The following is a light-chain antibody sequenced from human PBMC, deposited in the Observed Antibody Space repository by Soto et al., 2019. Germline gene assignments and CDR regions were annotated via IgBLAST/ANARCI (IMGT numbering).Light chain of an antibody. V-gene: IGKV3-20*01. Sequence: EIVLTQSPGTLSLSPGERATLSCRASQSVSRSYLAWYQQKPGQAPRLLIYGASSRATVIPDRFSGSGSGTDFTLTISSLEPEDFAVYFCQQYDRSPTFGQGTKLEIK. CDR1: QSVSRSY. CDR2: GAS. J-gene: IGKJ2*01. CDR3: QQYDRSPT.